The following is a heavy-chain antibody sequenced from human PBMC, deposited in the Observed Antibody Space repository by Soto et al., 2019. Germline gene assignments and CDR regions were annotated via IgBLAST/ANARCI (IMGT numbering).Heavy chain of an antibody. CDR3: ARVPSSATLYYFDY. D-gene: IGHD6-19*01. CDR1: GGSVSSGSYY. Sequence: QMQLQESGPGLVKPSETLSLTCTVSGGSVSSGSYYWSWIRQPPGKGLEWIGYIYYSGSTNYNPALKSRVTISVDTSTNQFSLKLSSVTAADTAVYYCARVPSSATLYYFDYWGQGTLVTVSS. V-gene: IGHV4-61*01. J-gene: IGHJ4*02. CDR2: IYYSGST.